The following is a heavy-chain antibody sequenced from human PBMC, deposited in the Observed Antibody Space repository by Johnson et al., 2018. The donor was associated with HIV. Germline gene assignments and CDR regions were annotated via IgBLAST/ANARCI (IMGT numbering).Heavy chain of an antibody. J-gene: IGHJ3*01. Sequence: QVQLVESGGGVVQPGRSLRLSCAASGFTFSSYAMHWVRQAPGKGLEWVAVISYDGSNKSYADSVKGRLTIYRDTSKNTLYLQMNNLRVEDTALYYCAKSALERATPLAEVDAFDVWGQGTMVTVSS. CDR2: ISYDGSNK. CDR3: AKSALERATPLAEVDAFDV. CDR1: GFTFSSYA. D-gene: IGHD5-24*01. V-gene: IGHV3-30*04.